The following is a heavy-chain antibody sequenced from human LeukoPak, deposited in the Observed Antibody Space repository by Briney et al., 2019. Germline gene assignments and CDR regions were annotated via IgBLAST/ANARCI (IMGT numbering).Heavy chain of an antibody. CDR1: RFTFDGYA. J-gene: IGHJ4*02. Sequence: GGPLRLSCVASRFTFDGYAMHWVRQAPGKGLEWVSLISGDGGTTYYSDSVKGRFTISRDNSKNSLYLQMISLRTEDTALYYCAKDSYDSSGYYDYWGQGTLVTVSS. D-gene: IGHD3-22*01. V-gene: IGHV3-43*02. CDR2: ISGDGGTT. CDR3: AKDSYDSSGYYDY.